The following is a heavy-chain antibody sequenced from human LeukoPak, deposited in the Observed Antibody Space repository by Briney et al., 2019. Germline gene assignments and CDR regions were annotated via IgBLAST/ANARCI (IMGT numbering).Heavy chain of an antibody. D-gene: IGHD5-24*01. Sequence: GGSLRLSCAASGCTFSTYGMHWVRQAPGKGLEWVAVIWDDGSNDCYADSVKGRFTISRDNSKNTLYLQMNSLRAEDTAVYYCARGELATTKILFDYWGQGTLVTVPS. CDR1: GCTFSTYG. CDR3: ARGELATTKILFDY. CDR2: IWDDGSND. J-gene: IGHJ4*02. V-gene: IGHV3-33*01.